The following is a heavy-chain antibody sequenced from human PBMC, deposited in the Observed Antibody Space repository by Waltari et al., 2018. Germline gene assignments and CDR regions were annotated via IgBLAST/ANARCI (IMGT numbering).Heavy chain of an antibody. D-gene: IGHD6-13*01. J-gene: IGHJ5*02. CDR1: GGSFSGYY. Sequence: QVQLQQWGAGLLKPSETLSLTCAVYGGSFSGYYWSWIRQPPGKGLEWIGEIHSSGSTNYNPSPKSRVTISVDMAKNQFSLKLSSGTVADTAVYYCARRPSSWRLKYNWFDPWGKGTLVTVSS. CDR3: ARRPSSWRLKYNWFDP. V-gene: IGHV4-34*01. CDR2: IHSSGST.